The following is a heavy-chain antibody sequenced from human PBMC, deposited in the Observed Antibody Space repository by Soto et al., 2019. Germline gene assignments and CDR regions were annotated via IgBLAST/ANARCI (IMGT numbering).Heavy chain of an antibody. V-gene: IGHV1-3*01. CDR1: GYTFTSYA. CDR3: ARGVAGIGGWYFDL. Sequence: QVQLVQSGAEVKKPGASVKVSCKASGYTFTSYAMHWVRQAPGQRLEWMGWINAGNGNTKYSQKFQGRVTITRGTSASTAYMELSSLRSEETAVYYCARGVAGIGGWYFDLWGRGTLVTVSS. CDR2: INAGNGNT. J-gene: IGHJ2*01. D-gene: IGHD6-19*01.